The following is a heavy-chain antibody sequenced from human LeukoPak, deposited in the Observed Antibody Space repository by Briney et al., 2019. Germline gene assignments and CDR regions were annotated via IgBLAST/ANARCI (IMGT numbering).Heavy chain of an antibody. CDR2: ISGSGGST. CDR3: AKDPPRWVVNRDFDY. V-gene: IGHV3-23*01. Sequence: GGSLRLSCAASGFTFSTYWMSWVRQAPGEGLEWVSAISGSGGSTYYADSVKGRFTISRDNSKNTLYLQMNSLRAEDTAVYYCAKDPPRWVVNRDFDYWGQGTLVTVSS. D-gene: IGHD4-23*01. CDR1: GFTFSTYW. J-gene: IGHJ4*02.